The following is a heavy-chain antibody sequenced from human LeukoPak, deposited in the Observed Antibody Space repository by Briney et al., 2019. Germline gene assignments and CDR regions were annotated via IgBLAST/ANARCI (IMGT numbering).Heavy chain of an antibody. D-gene: IGHD2-15*01. V-gene: IGHV3-23*01. Sequence: QPGGSLRLSCAASGFTFSSYAMSWVRQAPGKGLEWVSAISGSGGSTYYADSVKGRFTISRDNSKNTLYLQMNSLRAEDTAVYYCAKKKGYCSGGSCYVDYWGQGTLVTVSS. CDR3: AKKKGYCSGGSCYVDY. J-gene: IGHJ4*02. CDR1: GFTFSSYA. CDR2: ISGSGGST.